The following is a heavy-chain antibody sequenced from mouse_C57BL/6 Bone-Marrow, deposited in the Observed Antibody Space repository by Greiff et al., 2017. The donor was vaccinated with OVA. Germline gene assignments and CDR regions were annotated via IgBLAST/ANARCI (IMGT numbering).Heavy chain of an antibody. CDR2: IRSKSNNYAT. CDR1: GFSFNTYA. D-gene: IGHD2-4*01. Sequence: EVKLMESGGGLVQPKGSLKLSCAASGFSFNTYAMNWVRQAPGKGLEWVARIRSKSNNYATYYADSVKDRFTISRDDSESMLYLQMNNLKTEDTAMYYCAYDYDGYWYFDVWGTGTTVTVSS. J-gene: IGHJ1*03. V-gene: IGHV10-1*01. CDR3: AYDYDGYWYFDV.